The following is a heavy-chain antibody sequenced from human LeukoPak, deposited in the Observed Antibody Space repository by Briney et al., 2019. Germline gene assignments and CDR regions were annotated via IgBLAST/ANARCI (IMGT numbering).Heavy chain of an antibody. CDR3: ESGRALGTT. V-gene: IGHV4-34*01. D-gene: IGHD3-10*01. CDR2: INHSGST. CDR1: GGSFSVYY. J-gene: IGHJ5*02. Sequence: PSETLSLTCAVYGGSFSVYYWSWIRQPPGKGLEWIGEINHSGSTNYNPSLKSRVTISVDTSKNQFSLKLSSVTAADTAVYYCESGRALGTTWGQGTLVTVSS.